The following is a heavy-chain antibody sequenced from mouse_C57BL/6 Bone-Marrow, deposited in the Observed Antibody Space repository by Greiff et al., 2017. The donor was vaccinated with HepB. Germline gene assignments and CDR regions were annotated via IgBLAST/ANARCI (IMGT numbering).Heavy chain of an antibody. CDR2: IDPETGGT. J-gene: IGHJ2*01. V-gene: IGHV1-15*01. D-gene: IGHD1-1*01. CDR3: TRKGITTVVAPYYFDY. Sequence: VQLQQSGAELVRPGASVTLSCKASGYTFTDYEMHWVKQTPVHGLEWIGAIDPETGGTAYNQKFKGKAILTADKSSSTAYMELRSLTSEDSAVYYCTRKGITTVVAPYYFDYWGQGTTLTVAS. CDR1: GYTFTDYE.